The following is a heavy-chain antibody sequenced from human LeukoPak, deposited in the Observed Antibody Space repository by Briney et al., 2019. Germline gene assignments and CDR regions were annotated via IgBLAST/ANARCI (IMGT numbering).Heavy chain of an antibody. Sequence: SQTLSLTCTVSGGSISSGGYYWSWIRQPPGKGLEWIGYIYHSGSTYYNPSLKSRVTISVDRSKNQFSLKLSSVTAADTAVYYCARSLLKDIVVVPAAIGEAFDIWGQGTMVTVSS. D-gene: IGHD2-2*01. V-gene: IGHV4-30-2*01. CDR2: IYHSGST. CDR3: ARSLLKDIVVVPAAIGEAFDI. J-gene: IGHJ3*02. CDR1: GGSISSGGYY.